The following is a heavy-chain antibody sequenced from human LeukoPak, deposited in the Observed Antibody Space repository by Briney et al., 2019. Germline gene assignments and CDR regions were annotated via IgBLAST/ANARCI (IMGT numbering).Heavy chain of an antibody. J-gene: IGHJ6*02. D-gene: IGHD2-2*01. V-gene: IGHV3-7*01. CDR1: GFTFSSYW. Sequence: GSLRLSCAASGFTFSSYWMSWVRQAPGKGLEWVANIKQDGSEKYYVDSVKGRFTISRDNAKNSLYLQMNSLRAEDTAVYYCAREEAVPAANRHYYYYYGMDVWGQGTTVTVSS. CDR2: IKQDGSEK. CDR3: AREEAVPAANRHYYYYYGMDV.